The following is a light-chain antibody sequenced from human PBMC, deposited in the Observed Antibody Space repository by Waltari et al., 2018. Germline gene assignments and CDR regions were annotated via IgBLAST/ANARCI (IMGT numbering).Light chain of an antibody. Sequence: DIQMTQSPSSLSASVGDRVTITCRASQSISSHLNWYQQKPGKAHKLLIYAASSLQGGVPSRFSGSGSATDFTLTLSSLQPEDFETDYCQQSDSTPRTFGHGTKVEIK. V-gene: IGKV1-39*01. CDR2: AAS. CDR3: QQSDSTPRT. J-gene: IGKJ1*01. CDR1: QSISSH.